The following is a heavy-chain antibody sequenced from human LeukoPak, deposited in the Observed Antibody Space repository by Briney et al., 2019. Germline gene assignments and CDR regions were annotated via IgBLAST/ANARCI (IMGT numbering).Heavy chain of an antibody. CDR3: ARSGYSSGWSNYYYYGMDV. CDR2: ISSSCSTI. V-gene: IGHV3-48*03. J-gene: IGHJ6*02. CDR1: GFTFSSYE. Sequence: GGSLRLSCAASGFTFSSYEMNWVRQAPAKGLEWVSYISSSCSTIYYADSVKGRFTISRDNATNSLYLQMNRLRAEATAVYYCARSGYSSGWSNYYYYGMDVWGQGTTVTVSS. D-gene: IGHD6-19*01.